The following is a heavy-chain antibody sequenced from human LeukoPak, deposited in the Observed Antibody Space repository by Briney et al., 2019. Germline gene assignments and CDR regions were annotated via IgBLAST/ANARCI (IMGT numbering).Heavy chain of an antibody. J-gene: IGHJ4*02. D-gene: IGHD5-12*01. V-gene: IGHV1-18*04. CDR3: AKDSGATLGY. Sequence: GASVKVSCKASGYTFTSYYMHWVRQAPGQGLEWMGWISAYNGNTNYAQKLQGRVTMTTDTSTSTAYIELRSLRSDDTAVYYCAKDSGATLGYWGQGTLVSVSS. CDR2: ISAYNGNT. CDR1: GYTFTSYY.